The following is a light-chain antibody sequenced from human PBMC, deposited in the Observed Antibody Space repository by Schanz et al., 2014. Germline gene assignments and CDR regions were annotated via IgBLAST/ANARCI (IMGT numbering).Light chain of an antibody. CDR2: AAS. CDR1: QGIRSY. V-gene: IGKV1-8*01. Sequence: AIRMTQSPSSLSTSTGDRVTITCRASQGIRSYLAWHQQKSGKVPKLLIYAASTLQSGVPSRFSGSGSGTEFTLTITSLQPEDCGSYFCQEYEGSLYTFGQGTKVGIK. CDR3: QEYEGSLYT. J-gene: IGKJ2*01.